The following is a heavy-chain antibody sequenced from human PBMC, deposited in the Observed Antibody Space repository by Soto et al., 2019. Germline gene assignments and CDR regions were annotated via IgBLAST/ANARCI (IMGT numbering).Heavy chain of an antibody. CDR2: ISYHGNE. D-gene: IGHD2-2*01. Sequence: QVRLVETGGGVVQPGRSRGLSCVASGFTFSDYGMHWVRHSPGKGLEWVAVISYHGNEYYSDSVKGRFTISRDNSEKTLYLQMTSLRADDTAVYYCAKLAVVVPATPHVYIDVWGQVTAVSVSS. J-gene: IGHJ6*02. CDR1: GFTFSDYG. V-gene: IGHV3-30*18. CDR3: AKLAVVVPATPHVYIDV.